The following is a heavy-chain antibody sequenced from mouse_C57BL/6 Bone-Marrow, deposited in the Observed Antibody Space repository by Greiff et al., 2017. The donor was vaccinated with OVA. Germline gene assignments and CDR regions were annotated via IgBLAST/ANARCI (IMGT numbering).Heavy chain of an antibody. CDR2: IDPETGGT. J-gene: IGHJ2*01. CDR1: GYTFTDYE. CDR3: TGYGSFDY. Sequence: VQLQQSGAELVRPGASVTLSCKASGYTFTDYEMHWVKQIPVHGLEWIGAIDPETGGTSYNQKFQGKAILTADTSSSTAYMELRSLTSDDSAVYYCTGYGSFDYWGQGTTLTVSS. V-gene: IGHV1-15*01. D-gene: IGHD2-2*01.